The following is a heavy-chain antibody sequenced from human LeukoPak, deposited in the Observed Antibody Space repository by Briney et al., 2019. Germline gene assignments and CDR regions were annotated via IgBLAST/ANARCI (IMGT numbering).Heavy chain of an antibody. J-gene: IGHJ4*02. CDR1: GFTFSSNS. CDR2: ISGSSATI. Sequence: PGGSLRLSCAASGFTFSSNSMSWVRQAPGKGLEWVSYISGSSATIYYADSVKGRFTISRDNAKNSLYLQMNSLRDEDTAVYYCARRGYCSVDSCFPFDYWGQGSLDTVSS. CDR3: ARRGYCSVDSCFPFDY. V-gene: IGHV3-48*02. D-gene: IGHD2-15*01.